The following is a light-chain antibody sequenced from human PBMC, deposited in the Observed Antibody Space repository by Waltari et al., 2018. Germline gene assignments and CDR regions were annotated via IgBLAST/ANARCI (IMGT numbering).Light chain of an antibody. CDR3: QSFDNMLSGGVV. Sequence: QSVLTQPPPVSGTPGQRVTISCSGSTSNIGAGHDVHWYQHLPGTAPKLLIYGNNNRPSGVPDRFSGSKSGTSASLAITGLQADDEADYFCQSFDNMLSGGVVFGGGTKLAVL. J-gene: IGLJ2*01. V-gene: IGLV1-40*01. CDR1: TSNIGAGHD. CDR2: GNN.